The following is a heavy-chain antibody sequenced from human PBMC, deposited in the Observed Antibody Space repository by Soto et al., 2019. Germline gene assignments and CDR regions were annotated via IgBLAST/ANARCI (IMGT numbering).Heavy chain of an antibody. D-gene: IGHD6-25*01. Sequence: QVQVVESGGGVVQPGRSLRLSCAASGFAFTNYGMHWVRQAPGKGLEWVAFVSNDGSRKYYADSVKGRFTISRDNSENTIYLQMTSLRRGDTAVFYCARDVAMPSGLGLGYWGQGALVTVSS. CDR2: VSNDGSRK. CDR1: GFAFTNYG. J-gene: IGHJ4*02. CDR3: ARDVAMPSGLGLGY. V-gene: IGHV3-30*03.